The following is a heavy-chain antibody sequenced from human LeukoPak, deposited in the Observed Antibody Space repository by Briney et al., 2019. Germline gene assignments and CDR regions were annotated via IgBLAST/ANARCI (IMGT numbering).Heavy chain of an antibody. V-gene: IGHV4-39*07. CDR3: ARSTTGAWLLFDY. CDR2: IYYSGST. D-gene: IGHD1-1*01. Sequence: SETLSLTCTVSGGSISSSSYYWGWIRQPPGKGLEWIGSIYYSGSTYYNPSLKSRVTISVDTSKNQFSLKLSSVTAADTAVYYCARSTTGAWLLFDYWGQGTLVTVSS. CDR1: GGSISSSSYY. J-gene: IGHJ4*02.